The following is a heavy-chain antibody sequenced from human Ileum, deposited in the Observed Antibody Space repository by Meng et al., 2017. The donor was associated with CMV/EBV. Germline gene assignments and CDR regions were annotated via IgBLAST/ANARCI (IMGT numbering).Heavy chain of an antibody. D-gene: IGHD2-21*01. V-gene: IGHV3-30*04. CDR3: ASFFVATLDY. CDR1: GPTFRRYA. J-gene: IGHJ4*02. Sequence: LYCAVSGPTFRRYAFHWVRQAPGKGLEWVSVISYDGKNVYYGDSVKGRFTMSRDNSRNTLYLQMNSLRTDDTAVYYCASFFVATLDYWGQGALVTVSS. CDR2: ISYDGKNV.